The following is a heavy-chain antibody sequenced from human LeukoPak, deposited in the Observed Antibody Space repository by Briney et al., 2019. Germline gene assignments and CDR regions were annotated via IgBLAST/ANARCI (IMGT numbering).Heavy chain of an antibody. D-gene: IGHD3-9*01. Sequence: GGSLRLSCAASGFTFDDYAMHWVRQAPGKGLGWVSGISWSSGSIGYADSVKGRFTISRDNAKNSLYLQMNSLRAEDTALYYCAKSLRYFDWLFPPLDFWGQGTLVTVSS. V-gene: IGHV3-9*01. CDR2: ISWSSGSI. J-gene: IGHJ4*02. CDR1: GFTFDDYA. CDR3: AKSLRYFDWLFPPLDF.